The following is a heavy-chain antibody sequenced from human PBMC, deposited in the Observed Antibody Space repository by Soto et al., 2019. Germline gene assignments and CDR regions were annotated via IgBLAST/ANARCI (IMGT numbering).Heavy chain of an antibody. J-gene: IGHJ4*02. CDR3: AKGSIEYSASVDN. CDR1: GFSFSYYA. Sequence: DVQLLESGGGLVQPGGSLRLSCAASGFSFSYYAMVWVRQAPGKGLEWVAVISARGGSSYFADSVKGRFTLSRDNSKNVLSLEMNSLRAEDTAIYVCAKGSIEYSASVDNWGEGTLVVVSS. V-gene: IGHV3-23*01. D-gene: IGHD5-12*01. CDR2: ISARGGSS.